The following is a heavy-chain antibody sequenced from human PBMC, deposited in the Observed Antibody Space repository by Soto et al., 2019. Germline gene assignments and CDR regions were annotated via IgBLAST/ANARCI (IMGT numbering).Heavy chain of an antibody. D-gene: IGHD3-10*01. Sequence: QVQLVESGGGVVQPGRSLRLSCAASGFAFSSYAMHWVRQVPGKGLEWVAVISYDGSNKYYADSVKGRFTISRDNSKNTLYLQMNSLRAEDTAVYYCARDLSGSGDWGQGTLVTVSS. V-gene: IGHV3-30-3*01. CDR2: ISYDGSNK. J-gene: IGHJ4*02. CDR3: ARDLSGSGD. CDR1: GFAFSSYA.